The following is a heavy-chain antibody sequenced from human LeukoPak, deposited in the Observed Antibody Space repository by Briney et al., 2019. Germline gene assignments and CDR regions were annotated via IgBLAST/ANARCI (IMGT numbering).Heavy chain of an antibody. D-gene: IGHD1-26*01. CDR2: IWYDGSNK. CDR3: ARDLGRRTLYYFDY. CDR1: GFTFSSYG. J-gene: IGHJ4*02. V-gene: IGHV3-33*01. Sequence: PGRSLRLSCAASGFTFSSYGMHWVRQAPGKGLEWVAVIWYDGSNKYYADSVKGRFTISRDNSKNTLYLQMNSLRAEDTAVYYRARDLGRRTLYYFDYWGQGTLVTVSS.